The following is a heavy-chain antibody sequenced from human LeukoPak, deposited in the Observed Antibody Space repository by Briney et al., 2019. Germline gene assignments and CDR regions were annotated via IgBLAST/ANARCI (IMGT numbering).Heavy chain of an antibody. D-gene: IGHD1-14*01. Sequence: ASVKVSCKASGCTFTSYDINWVRQAAGQGLEWMGWMNPNSGNTGYAQKFQGRVTMTRNTSISTAYMELSSLRSEDTAVYYCARGGPGDYDYYGMDVWGQGTTVTVSS. CDR3: ARGGPGDYDYYGMDV. J-gene: IGHJ6*02. CDR1: GCTFTSYD. CDR2: MNPNSGNT. V-gene: IGHV1-8*01.